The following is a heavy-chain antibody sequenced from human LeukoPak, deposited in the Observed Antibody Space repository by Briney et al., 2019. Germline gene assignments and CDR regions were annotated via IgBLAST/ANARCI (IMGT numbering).Heavy chain of an antibody. CDR3: ARDASDTAMVGYFQH. CDR1: GFTFSNYG. Sequence: PGGSLRLSCAASGFTFSNYGMHWVRQAPGKGLEWVAVIWYDGSNKYYADSVKGRLTISRDNSKIILYLQINSLRAEDTAVYYCARDASDTAMVGYFQHWGQGTLVTVSS. D-gene: IGHD5-18*01. V-gene: IGHV3-33*01. J-gene: IGHJ1*01. CDR2: IWYDGSNK.